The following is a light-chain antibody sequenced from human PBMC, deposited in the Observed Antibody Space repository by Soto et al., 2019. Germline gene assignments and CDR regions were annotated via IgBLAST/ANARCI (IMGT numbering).Light chain of an antibody. CDR3: QQYSSWPLT. Sequence: ETAMTQSPATLSVSPGERATLSCRASQSVSSNLAWYQHKPGQAPRLLIYGAATRATGVPARFSGSGSGTEFTLTISSLQSEDFAVYYCQQYSSWPLTFGGGTKVEIK. CDR1: QSVSSN. V-gene: IGKV3-15*01. CDR2: GAA. J-gene: IGKJ4*01.